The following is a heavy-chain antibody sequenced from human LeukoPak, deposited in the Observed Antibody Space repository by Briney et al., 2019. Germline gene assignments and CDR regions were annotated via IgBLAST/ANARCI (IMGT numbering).Heavy chain of an antibody. V-gene: IGHV3-21*01. D-gene: IGHD3-22*01. CDR3: ARDTQYYYDSSGYYYEPPFDP. CDR2: ISGSGGNT. J-gene: IGHJ5*02. CDR1: GFTFSSYA. Sequence: GGSLRLSCAASGFTFSSYAMNWVRQAPGKGLEWVSTISGSGGNTYYADSVKGRFAISRDNAKNSLYLQMNSLRAEDTAVYYCARDTQYYYDSSGYYYEPPFDPWGQGTLVTVSS.